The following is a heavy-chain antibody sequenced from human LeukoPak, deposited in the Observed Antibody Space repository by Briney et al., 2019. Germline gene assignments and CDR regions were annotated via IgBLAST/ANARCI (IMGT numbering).Heavy chain of an antibody. CDR2: ISAYNGNT. CDR1: GYTFTSYG. D-gene: IGHD3-3*01. J-gene: IGHJ5*02. Sequence: ASVKVSCKASGYTFTSYGISWVRQAPGQGLEWMGWISAYNGNTNYAQKLQGRVTMTTVTSTSTAYMELRSLRSDDTAVYYCARDKGGIGVVIMSGFDPWGQGTLVTVSS. CDR3: ARDKGGIGVVIMSGFDP. V-gene: IGHV1-18*01.